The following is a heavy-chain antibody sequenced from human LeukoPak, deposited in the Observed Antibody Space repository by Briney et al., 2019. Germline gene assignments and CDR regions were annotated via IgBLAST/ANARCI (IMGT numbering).Heavy chain of an antibody. V-gene: IGHV1-2*06. CDR2: INPNSGGT. Sequence: ASVKVSCKASGYTFTGYYMHWVRQAPGQGLEWMGRINPNSGGTNYAQKFQGRVTMTRDTSIITAYMELSRLRSDDTAVYYCARDGVVVITDAFDFWGQGTMVTVSS. D-gene: IGHD3-22*01. J-gene: IGHJ3*01. CDR1: GYTFTGYY. CDR3: ARDGVVVITDAFDF.